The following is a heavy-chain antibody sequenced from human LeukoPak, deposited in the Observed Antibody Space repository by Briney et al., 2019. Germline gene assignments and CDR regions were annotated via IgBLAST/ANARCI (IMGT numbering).Heavy chain of an antibody. D-gene: IGHD1-26*01. Sequence: SETLSLTCTVSGGSISGYYWSWIRQPPGKGLEWIGYIYYSGTTSYNPSLNSRVTMSVDTSKNQFSLKLSSVTAADTAVYYCARALSGSYSFDYWGQGTLVTVSS. V-gene: IGHV4-59*01. CDR2: IYYSGTT. CDR3: ARALSGSYSFDY. CDR1: GGSISGYY. J-gene: IGHJ4*02.